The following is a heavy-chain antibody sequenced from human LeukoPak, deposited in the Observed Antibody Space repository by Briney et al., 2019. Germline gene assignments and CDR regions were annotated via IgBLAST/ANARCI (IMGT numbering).Heavy chain of an antibody. CDR1: GGSISSTNW. V-gene: IGHV4-4*02. Sequence: PSETLSLTCAVSGGSISSTNWWSWVRQPPGKGLEWIGEIYRSGTTNYKPSLKSRVTISLDKSRDHFSLKLTSVTAADSAVYYCARRSPYSTGWSPYFDYWGQGALVTVSS. CDR3: ARRSPYSTGWSPYFDY. CDR2: IYRSGTT. D-gene: IGHD6-19*01. J-gene: IGHJ4*02.